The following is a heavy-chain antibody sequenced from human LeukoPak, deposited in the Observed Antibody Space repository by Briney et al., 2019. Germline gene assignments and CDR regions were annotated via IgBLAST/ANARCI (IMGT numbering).Heavy chain of an antibody. J-gene: IGHJ4*02. CDR3: ARGSTPGIAVAGTI. CDR2: MNPNSGNT. Sequence: ASVKVSCKASGYTFTSYDINWVRQATGQGLGWMGWMNPNSGNTGYAQKLQGRVTMTTDTSTSTAYMELRSLRSDDTAVYYCARGSTPGIAVAGTIWGQGTLVTVSS. V-gene: IGHV1-8*01. D-gene: IGHD6-19*01. CDR1: GYTFTSYD.